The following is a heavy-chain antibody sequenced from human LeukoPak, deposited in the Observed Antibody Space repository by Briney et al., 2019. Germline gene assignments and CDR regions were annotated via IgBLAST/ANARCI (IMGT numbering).Heavy chain of an antibody. J-gene: IGHJ4*02. V-gene: IGHV3-74*01. CDR1: GFTFSTCW. Sequence: GRSLRLSCAASGFTFSTCWMHWVRQAPGKVLVWVSRIHGDGTFTTSADSVKGRFTISRDNAQNMVYLQMNSLRVEDTAVYYCARDLVLGSGSYGQWGQGTLVTVSS. D-gene: IGHD3-10*01. CDR2: IHGDGTFT. CDR3: ARDLVLGSGSYGQ.